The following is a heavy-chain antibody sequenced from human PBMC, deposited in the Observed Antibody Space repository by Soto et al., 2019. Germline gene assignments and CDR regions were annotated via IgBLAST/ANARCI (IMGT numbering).Heavy chain of an antibody. CDR2: INPNSGCT. J-gene: IGHJ5*02. V-gene: IGHV1-2*02. CDR1: GYTFTGYY. CDR3: ARDLEDIVATTPWANWFDP. D-gene: IGHD5-12*01. Sequence: ASVKVSCKASGYTFTGYYMHWVRQAPGQGLEWMGWINPNSGCTNYAQKFQGRVTMTRDTSISTAYMELSRLRSDDTAVYYCARDLEDIVATTPWANWFDPWGQGTLVTVSS.